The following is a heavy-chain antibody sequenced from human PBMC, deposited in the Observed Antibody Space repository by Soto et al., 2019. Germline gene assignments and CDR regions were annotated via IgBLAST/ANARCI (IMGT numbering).Heavy chain of an antibody. V-gene: IGHV1-18*01. CDR1: GYTFTSYG. J-gene: IGHJ4*02. D-gene: IGHD1-26*01. CDR2: ISAYNGNR. Sequence: ASVKVSCKASGYTFTSYGISWVRQAPGQGLEWMGWISAYNGNRNYAQKVQGRVTMTTDTSTNTAYMELRSLRSDDTAVYYCARDQVGATGAYWGQGTLVTVSS. CDR3: ARDQVGATGAY.